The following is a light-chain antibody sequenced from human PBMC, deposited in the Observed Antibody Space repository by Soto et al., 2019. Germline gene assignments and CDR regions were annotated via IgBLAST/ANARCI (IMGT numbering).Light chain of an antibody. CDR1: QSVNSD. CDR3: QQYNQWRPWT. V-gene: IGKV3-15*01. J-gene: IGKJ1*01. Sequence: EKVMTQSPATLSVNPGERATLPCRTSQSVNSDLAWYQQKPGQAPRLLIYGASTRATGIPARFRGSGSGTDFTLTISSLQSEDFAVYYCQQYNQWRPWTFGQGTKVDIK. CDR2: GAS.